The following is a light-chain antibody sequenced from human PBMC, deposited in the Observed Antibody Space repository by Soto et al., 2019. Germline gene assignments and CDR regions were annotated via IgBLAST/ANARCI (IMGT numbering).Light chain of an antibody. CDR1: PGISNY. V-gene: IGKV1-27*01. CDR3: RKYNSAPWT. CDR2: AAS. J-gene: IGKJ1*01. Sequence: DIQMTQSPSSLSASVGDRVTITCRASPGISNYLAWYQQKPGKVPKLLIYAASTLQSGVPSRFSGSGSGTDFTLTISSLQPEDVATYYCRKYNSAPWTFGQGTKVEIK.